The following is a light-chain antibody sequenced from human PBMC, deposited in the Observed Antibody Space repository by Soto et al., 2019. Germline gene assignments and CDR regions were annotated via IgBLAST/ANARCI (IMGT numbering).Light chain of an antibody. V-gene: IGLV2-14*01. CDR2: DVS. CDR1: SSDVGGYNY. CDR3: SSYTSSSTFVV. Sequence: QSVLTQPASVSGSPEQSITISCTGTSSDVGGYNYVSWYQQHPGKAPKLMIYDVSNRPSGVSNRFSGSKSGNTASLTISGRQTEDEADYYCSSYTSSSTFVVFGGGTKLTVL. J-gene: IGLJ2*01.